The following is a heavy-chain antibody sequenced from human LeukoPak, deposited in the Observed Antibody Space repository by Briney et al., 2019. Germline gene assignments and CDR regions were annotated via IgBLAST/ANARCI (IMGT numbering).Heavy chain of an antibody. Sequence: SVKVSCKASGYTFTSYYMHWVRQAPGQGLEWMGGIIPIFGTANYAQKFQGRVTITADESTSTAYVELSSLRSEDTAVYYCARRPSYNWNTAPIELDYWGQGTLVTVSS. J-gene: IGHJ4*02. CDR3: ARRPSYNWNTAPIELDY. D-gene: IGHD1/OR15-1a*01. CDR1: GYTFTSYY. CDR2: IIPIFGTA. V-gene: IGHV1-69*13.